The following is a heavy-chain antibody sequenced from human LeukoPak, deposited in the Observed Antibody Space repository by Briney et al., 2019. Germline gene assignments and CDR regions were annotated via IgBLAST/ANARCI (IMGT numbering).Heavy chain of an antibody. CDR2: ISSSSSYI. J-gene: IGHJ4*02. CDR3: ARDGGGNFGIDY. V-gene: IGHV3-21*01. D-gene: IGHD4-23*01. Sequence: SGGSLRLSCAASGFTFSSYSMNWVRQAPGKGLEWVSSISSSSSYIYYADSVKGRFTISRDNAKNSLYLQMNSLRAEDTAVYYCARDGGGNFGIDYWGQGTLVTVSS. CDR1: GFTFSSYS.